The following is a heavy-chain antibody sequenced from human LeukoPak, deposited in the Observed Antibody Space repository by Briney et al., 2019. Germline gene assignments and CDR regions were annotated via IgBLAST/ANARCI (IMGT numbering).Heavy chain of an antibody. Sequence: SVKVSCKASGGTFSSYAISWVRQAPGQGLEWMGGIIPIFGTANYAQKFQGRVTITADKSTSTAYMELSSLRSDDTAVYYCASLYDEAVAGPVLVYWGQGTLVTVSS. J-gene: IGHJ4*02. CDR2: IIPIFGTA. CDR3: ASLYDEAVAGPVLVY. V-gene: IGHV1-69*06. CDR1: GGTFSSYA. D-gene: IGHD6-19*01.